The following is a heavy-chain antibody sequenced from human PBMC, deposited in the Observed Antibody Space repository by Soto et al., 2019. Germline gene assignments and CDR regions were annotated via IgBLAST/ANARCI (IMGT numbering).Heavy chain of an antibody. CDR2: IIPIVETP. Sequence: SVKVSCKASGGTFNSYDINWVRQAPGQGLEWMGGIIPIVETPKYAQKFQGRVTITADESTNTAYMELSSLRSEDTAMYYCARLSRPNYYDTSGFFKDNWFDPWGQGTLVTVSS. CDR1: GGTFNSYD. V-gene: IGHV1-69*13. J-gene: IGHJ5*02. CDR3: ARLSRPNYYDTSGFFKDNWFDP. D-gene: IGHD3-22*01.